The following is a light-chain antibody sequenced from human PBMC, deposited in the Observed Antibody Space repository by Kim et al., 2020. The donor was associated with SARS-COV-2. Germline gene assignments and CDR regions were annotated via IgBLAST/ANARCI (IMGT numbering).Light chain of an antibody. V-gene: IGKV3-11*01. CDR1: KSVSSY. J-gene: IGKJ4*01. Sequence: EIVLTQSPATLSLSPGERATLSCRASKSVSSYLAWYQQKPGQAPRLLIYDASNRATGIPARFSGSGSGTDFTLTISSLEPEDFVVYYCQQRINWPLTFGGGTKVDIK. CDR3: QQRINWPLT. CDR2: DAS.